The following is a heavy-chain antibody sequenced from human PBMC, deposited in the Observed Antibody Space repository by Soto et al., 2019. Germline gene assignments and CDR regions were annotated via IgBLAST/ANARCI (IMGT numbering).Heavy chain of an antibody. J-gene: IGHJ4*02. CDR1: GFTFSSYA. Sequence: GGSLRLSCAGSGFTFSSYAMSWVRQAPGKGLQWVSAIGASGAGTYYADSVKGRFTISRDNSKNTLHLQMNSLRAEDTAVYYCALRKTASYFDYWGQGNLVTVSS. CDR3: ALRKTASYFDY. D-gene: IGHD2-21*02. V-gene: IGHV3-23*01. CDR2: IGASGAGT.